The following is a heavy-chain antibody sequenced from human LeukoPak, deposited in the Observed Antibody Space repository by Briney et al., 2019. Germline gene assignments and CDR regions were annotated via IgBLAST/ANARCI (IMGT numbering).Heavy chain of an antibody. J-gene: IGHJ6*02. CDR1: GFTVSSNY. CDR2: IYSGGST. V-gene: IGHV3-66*01. CDR3: ARDRGPLHDGYGMDV. Sequence: GGSLRLSCAASGFTVSSNYMSWVRQAPGKGLEWVSVIYSGGSTYYADSVKGRFTISRDNAKNSLYLQMNSLRAEDTAVYYCARDRGPLHDGYGMDVWGQGTTVTVPS. D-gene: IGHD4-11*01.